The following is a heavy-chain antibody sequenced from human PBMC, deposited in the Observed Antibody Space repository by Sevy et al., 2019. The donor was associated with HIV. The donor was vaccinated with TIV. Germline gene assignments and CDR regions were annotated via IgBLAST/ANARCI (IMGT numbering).Heavy chain of an antibody. Sequence: RGCLRLSCAASGFTFSSYAMSWVRQAPGKGLEWVSAISGSGGSTYYADSVKGRFTISRYNSKNTLYLQMNSLRAEDTAVYYCAKINDSSGYYLAYFDYWGQGTLVIVSS. CDR3: AKINDSSGYYLAYFDY. D-gene: IGHD3-22*01. CDR1: GFTFSSYA. V-gene: IGHV3-23*01. CDR2: ISGSGGST. J-gene: IGHJ4*02.